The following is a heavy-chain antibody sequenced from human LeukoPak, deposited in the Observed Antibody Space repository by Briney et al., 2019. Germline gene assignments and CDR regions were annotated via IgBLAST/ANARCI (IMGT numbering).Heavy chain of an antibody. CDR2: ISAYNGNT. V-gene: IGHV1-18*04. J-gene: IGHJ4*02. D-gene: IGHD5-18*01. CDR1: GYTFTYRY. Sequence: ASVKVSCTASGYTFTYRYLHWVRQAPGQGLEWMGWISAYNGNTNYAQKLQGGVTMTTDTSTSTAYMELRSLRSDDTAVYYCARGRYSYGLVDYWGQGTLVTVSS. CDR3: ARGRYSYGLVDY.